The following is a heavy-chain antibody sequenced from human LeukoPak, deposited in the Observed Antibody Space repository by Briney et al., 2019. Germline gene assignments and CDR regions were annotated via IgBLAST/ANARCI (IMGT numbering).Heavy chain of an antibody. CDR3: AKDLPAGGNNWFDP. V-gene: IGHV3-21*04. D-gene: IGHD3-10*01. J-gene: IGHJ5*02. CDR2: ISSSSSYI. Sequence: SGGSLRLSCAASGFTFSSYSMNWVRQAPGKGLEWVSSISSSSSYIYYADSVKGRFTISRDNAKNTLYLQMNSLRAEDTAIYYCAKDLPAGGNNWFDPWGQGTLVTVSS. CDR1: GFTFSSYS.